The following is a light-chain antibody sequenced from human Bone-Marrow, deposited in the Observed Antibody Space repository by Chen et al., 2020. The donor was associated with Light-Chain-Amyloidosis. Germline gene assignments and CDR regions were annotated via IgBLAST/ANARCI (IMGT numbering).Light chain of an antibody. J-gene: IGLJ3*02. CDR2: DDS. Sequence: SYVLTQPSSASVAPGQTATIACGGNNIGSTGVHWYQQTPGQAPRLVVYDDSARPAGIPGRLSGANSGNAATLTISRVEAGDEADYYCQVWDRSGDRPVFGGGTKLTVL. V-gene: IGLV3-21*02. CDR3: QVWDRSGDRPV. CDR1: NIGSTG.